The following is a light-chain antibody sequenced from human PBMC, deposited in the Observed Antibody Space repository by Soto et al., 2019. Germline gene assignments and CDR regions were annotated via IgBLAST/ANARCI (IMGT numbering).Light chain of an antibody. CDR3: CSYTRSDTVV. Sequence: QSALTQPASVSGSPGQSITISCTAAGSDVWTYNLVSWYQQHPGKAPKLVIYEVTKRPSGASNRFSGSKSGNTASLTISALQAEDEADYYCCSYTRSDTVVFGGGTKLTVL. J-gene: IGLJ2*01. CDR1: GSDVWTYNL. V-gene: IGLV2-23*02. CDR2: EVT.